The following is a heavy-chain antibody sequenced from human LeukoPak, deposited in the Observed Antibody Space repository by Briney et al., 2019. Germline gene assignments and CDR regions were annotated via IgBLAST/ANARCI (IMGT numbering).Heavy chain of an antibody. CDR2: INPNSGGT. V-gene: IGHV1-2*06. D-gene: IGHD6-19*01. Sequence: PSVKVSCKASGYPFTGYYTHWVRQAPGQGLEWMGRINPNSGGTNYAQKFQGRVTVTRDTSISTAYMELSSLRSDDTAVYYCARDYGIAVALDSWGQGSLVTVSS. CDR1: GYPFTGYY. CDR3: ARDYGIAVALDS. J-gene: IGHJ4*02.